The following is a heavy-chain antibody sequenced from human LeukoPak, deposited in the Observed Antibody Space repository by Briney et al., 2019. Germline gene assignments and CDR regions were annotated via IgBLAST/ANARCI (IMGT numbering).Heavy chain of an antibody. CDR2: ISSDGSNQ. CDR1: EFTFSNYL. Sequence: QSGGSLRLSCTASEFTFSNYLMHWVRQAPGKGLEWVAVISSDGSNQYYTDPLKGRFTISRDNSKNSLSLQMSSLRPEDTALYFCARDIQYGNTWYFEFRGQGTPVTVSS. J-gene: IGHJ1*01. V-gene: IGHV3-30-3*01. CDR3: ARDIQYGNTWYFEF. D-gene: IGHD6-13*01.